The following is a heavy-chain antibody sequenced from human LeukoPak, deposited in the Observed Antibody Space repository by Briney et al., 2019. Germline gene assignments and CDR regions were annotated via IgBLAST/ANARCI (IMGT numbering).Heavy chain of an antibody. D-gene: IGHD5-12*01. Sequence: GGSLRPSCAASGFTFSSYGIHWVRQAPGKGLEWVAVIWYDGSNKYYADSVKGRFTISRDNSKNTLYLQMNSLRAEDTAVYYCARGWLNYYYGMDVWGQGTTVTVSS. CDR1: GFTFSSYG. CDR2: IWYDGSNK. J-gene: IGHJ6*02. CDR3: ARGWLNYYYGMDV. V-gene: IGHV3-33*01.